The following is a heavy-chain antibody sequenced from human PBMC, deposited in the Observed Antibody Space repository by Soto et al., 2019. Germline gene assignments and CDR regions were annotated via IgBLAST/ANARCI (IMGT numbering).Heavy chain of an antibody. J-gene: IGHJ4*02. Sequence: SETLSLTCAVSGGSISSSNWWNWVRQPPGKGLEWIGESYHSGSTNYNPSLKSRGTISVEKSKNQFSLKLSSVTAADTAVYFCATRRDGSGSLDQWGQGTLVTVSS. CDR1: GGSISSSNW. CDR2: SYHSGST. CDR3: ATRRDGSGSLDQ. D-gene: IGHD3-10*01. V-gene: IGHV4-4*02.